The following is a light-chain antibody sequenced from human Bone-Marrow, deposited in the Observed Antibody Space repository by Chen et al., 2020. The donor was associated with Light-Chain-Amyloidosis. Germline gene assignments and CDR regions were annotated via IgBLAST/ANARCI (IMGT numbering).Light chain of an antibody. CDR2: DAS. Sequence: SYVLTQPPSASVAPGQTATIACGGNNIGSKSVQWYQQTPGQAPLLVVYDASDRPSGIPERLSGSNSGNTATLTISRVEAGDEADYYCQVWDRSSDRPVFGGGTKLTVL. J-gene: IGLJ3*02. V-gene: IGLV3-21*02. CDR1: NIGSKS. CDR3: QVWDRSSDRPV.